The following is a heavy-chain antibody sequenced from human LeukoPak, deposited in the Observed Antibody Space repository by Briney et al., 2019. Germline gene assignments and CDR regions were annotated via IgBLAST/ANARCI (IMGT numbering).Heavy chain of an antibody. CDR2: NYSTGST. CDR3: ARQGYTVSYYFLDY. D-gene: IGHD1-26*01. CDR1: GGSVRSYW. Sequence: PSETLSLTCDVSGGSVRSYWWGWVRQPAGKGLEWLGRNYSTGSTRFNPSLKSRLTLSIDTSTNQFSLKLTSVTAADTAVYFCARQGYTVSYYFLDYWSQGTLVTVSS. V-gene: IGHV4-4*07. J-gene: IGHJ4*02.